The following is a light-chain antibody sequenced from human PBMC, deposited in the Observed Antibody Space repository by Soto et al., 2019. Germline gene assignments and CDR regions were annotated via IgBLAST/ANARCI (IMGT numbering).Light chain of an antibody. J-gene: IGLJ1*01. V-gene: IGLV2-23*02. CDR2: EVS. CDR1: SSDVGSYKL. CDR3: CSYAGSSNLV. Sequence: QSGLTQPCSVSGSRGQSMTISCKGTSSDVGSYKLVSWYQQHPGKAPKLMTYEVSQRPSGISNRFSGSKSGNTSSLTISGLQAEDEADYYCCSYAGSSNLVFGTGTKVTVL.